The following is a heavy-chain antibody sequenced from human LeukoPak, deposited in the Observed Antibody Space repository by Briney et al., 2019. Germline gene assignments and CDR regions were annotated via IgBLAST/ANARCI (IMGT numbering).Heavy chain of an antibody. CDR3: ARGGPGYYFDY. J-gene: IGHJ4*02. CDR1: GFTVSSNY. CDR2: IYSGGDT. V-gene: IGHV3-53*01. Sequence: GGSLRLSCAASGFTVSSNYMSWVRQAPGKWLEWVSLIYSGGDTYYADSVKGRFTISRDNSKNTRYLQMNRVRAEDTAVYYCARGGPGYYFDYWGQGTMVTVSS.